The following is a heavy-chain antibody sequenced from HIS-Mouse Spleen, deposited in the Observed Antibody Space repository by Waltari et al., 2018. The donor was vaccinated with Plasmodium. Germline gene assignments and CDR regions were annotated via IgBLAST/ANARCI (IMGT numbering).Heavy chain of an antibody. CDR3: ARGRGACFDY. CDR2: IYYSGST. J-gene: IGHJ4*02. CDR1: GGSISSSRYL. V-gene: IGHV4-39*07. D-gene: IGHD3-16*01. Sequence: QLQLQESGPGLVKPSETLSLTCPVPGGSISSSRYLWGGIRQPPGKGLEWIGSIYYSGSTYYNPSLKSRVTISVDTSKNQFSLKLSSVTAADTAVYYCARGRGACFDYWGQGTLVTVSS.